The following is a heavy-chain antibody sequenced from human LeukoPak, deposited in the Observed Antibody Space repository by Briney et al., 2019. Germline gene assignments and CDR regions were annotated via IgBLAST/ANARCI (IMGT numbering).Heavy chain of an antibody. CDR2: ISSSGSTI. D-gene: IGHD1-14*01. CDR3: ARSTGSRYYYMDV. J-gene: IGHJ6*03. V-gene: IGHV3-11*01. Sequence: GRSLRLSCAASGFTFSNYYMSWIRQAPGKGLEWVSYISSSGSTIYYADSVKGRFTISRENAKNSLYLQMNSLRAEDTAVYYCARSTGSRYYYMDVWGKGTTVTVSS. CDR1: GFTFSNYY.